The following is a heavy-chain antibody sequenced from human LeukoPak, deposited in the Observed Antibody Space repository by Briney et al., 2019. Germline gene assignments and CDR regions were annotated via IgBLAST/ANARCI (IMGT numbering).Heavy chain of an antibody. D-gene: IGHD4-23*01. V-gene: IGHV3-23*01. CDR1: GFTFSSYG. Sequence: GETLRLSCAASGFTFSSYGMSWVRQAPAKGLEWVSAISGSAVSTYYADSVKGRFTISRDNSKNTLYLQMNSLRVEDTAVYYCANAVPKAVVTPSFDYWGQGTLVTVSS. J-gene: IGHJ4*02. CDR2: ISGSAVST. CDR3: ANAVPKAVVTPSFDY.